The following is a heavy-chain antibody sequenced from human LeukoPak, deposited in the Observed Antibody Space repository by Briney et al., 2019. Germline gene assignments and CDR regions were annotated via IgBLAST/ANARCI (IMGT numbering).Heavy chain of an antibody. D-gene: IGHD3-3*01. Sequence: ASVKVSCKASGYTFAGYYIHWVRQAPGRGLEWMGWINPNSDGTNYAQKFQGRITMTRDTSINTAYMELTRLRSDDTAVYYCARLLELEWGSRTYPTGAFDYWGQGTLVAVSS. J-gene: IGHJ4*02. CDR3: ARLLELEWGSRTYPTGAFDY. CDR1: GYTFAGYY. CDR2: INPNSDGT. V-gene: IGHV1-2*02.